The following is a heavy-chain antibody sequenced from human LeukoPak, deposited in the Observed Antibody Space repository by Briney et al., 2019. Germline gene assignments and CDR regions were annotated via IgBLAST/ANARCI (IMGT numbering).Heavy chain of an antibody. CDR1: GGSISSYY. D-gene: IGHD6-19*01. CDR3: ARHSGGWYPDY. CDR2: IYYSGST. V-gene: IGHV4-59*01. Sequence: PSETLSLTCTVSGGSISSYYWSWIRQPPGKGLEWIGYIYYSGSTNYNPSLKSRVTISVDTSKNQFSLKLSSVTAADTAVYYCARHSGGWYPDYWGQGTLATVSS. J-gene: IGHJ4*02.